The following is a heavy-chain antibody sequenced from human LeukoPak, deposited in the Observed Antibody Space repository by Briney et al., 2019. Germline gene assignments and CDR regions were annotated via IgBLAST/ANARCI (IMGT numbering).Heavy chain of an antibody. J-gene: IGHJ4*02. V-gene: IGHV4-59*01. Sequence: SETLSLTCTVSGGSISSYYWSWIRQPPGKGLEWIGYIYYSGSTNYNPSLKSRVTISVDTSKNRFSLKLSSVTAADTAVYYCAREVEYYDSSGSRTYYFDYWGQGTLVTVSS. CDR3: AREVEYYDSSGSRTYYFDY. CDR2: IYYSGST. D-gene: IGHD3-22*01. CDR1: GGSISSYY.